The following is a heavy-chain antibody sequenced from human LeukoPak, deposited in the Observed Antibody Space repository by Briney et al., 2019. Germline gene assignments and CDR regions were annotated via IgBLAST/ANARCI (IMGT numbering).Heavy chain of an antibody. CDR1: GYTFTSYA. D-gene: IGHD3-16*02. CDR3: ARDGGYDYVWGSYRHFDY. CDR2: INTNTGNP. Sequence: ASVKVSCKASGYTFTSYAVNWVRQAPGQGLEWMGWINTNTGNPTYAQGFTGRFVFSLDTSVSTAYLQISSLKAEDTAVYYCARDGGYDYVWGSYRHFDYWGQGTLVTVSS. V-gene: IGHV7-4-1*02. J-gene: IGHJ4*02.